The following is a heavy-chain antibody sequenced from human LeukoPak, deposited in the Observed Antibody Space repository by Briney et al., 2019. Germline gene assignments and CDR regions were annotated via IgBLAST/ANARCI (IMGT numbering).Heavy chain of an antibody. CDR2: ISAYNSAYNGNT. Sequence: ASVKVSCKAYGYTFSNYGITWVRQAPGQGLEWMGWISAYNSAYNGNTHYAQKLQGRVTMTTDTSTNTGYMELRSLRSDDTAVYYCAREYGSGSYTGIDYWGQGTLVTVSS. J-gene: IGHJ4*02. CDR1: GYTFSNYG. CDR3: AREYGSGSYTGIDY. V-gene: IGHV1-18*01. D-gene: IGHD3-10*01.